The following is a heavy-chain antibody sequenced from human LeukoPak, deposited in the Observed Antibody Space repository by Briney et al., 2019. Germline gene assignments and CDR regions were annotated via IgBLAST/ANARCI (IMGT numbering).Heavy chain of an antibody. D-gene: IGHD6-25*01. J-gene: IGHJ4*02. CDR3: ARVVSGSYLDS. CDR1: GFTLSYYT. Sequence: GESLRLSCTASGFTLSYYTMNWVRQAPGKGLEWVASISGDGNHIYYAASLKGRFTISSDNAKSSVFLQMDNLTADDTAVYDCARVVSGSYLDSWGQGTLVSASS. V-gene: IGHV3-21*01. CDR2: ISGDGNHI.